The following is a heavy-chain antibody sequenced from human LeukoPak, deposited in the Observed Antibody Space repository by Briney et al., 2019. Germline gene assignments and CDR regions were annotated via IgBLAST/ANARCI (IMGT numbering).Heavy chain of an antibody. CDR3: ARGHTVSPRGRYDY. V-gene: IGHV4-34*01. Sequence: PSETLSLTCAVYGGSFSGYYWSWIRQPPGKGLEWIGEINHSGSTNYNPSLKSRVTISVDTSKNQFSLKLSSVTAADTAVYYCARGHTVSPRGRYDYWGQGTLVTVSS. J-gene: IGHJ4*02. CDR1: GGSFSGYY. CDR2: INHSGST. D-gene: IGHD4-17*01.